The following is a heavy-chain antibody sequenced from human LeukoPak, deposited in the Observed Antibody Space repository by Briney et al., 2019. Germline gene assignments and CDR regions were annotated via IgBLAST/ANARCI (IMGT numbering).Heavy chain of an antibody. Sequence: ASVKVSCKASGYTFTSYYMHWVRQAPGQGLEWMGIINPSGGSTSYAQKFQGRVTMTRDTSTSTVYMELSSLRSEDTAVYYCARAYYYDSSGYEDFGYWGQGTLVTVSS. V-gene: IGHV1-46*01. D-gene: IGHD3-22*01. CDR3: ARAYYYDSSGYEDFGY. CDR1: GYTFTSYY. J-gene: IGHJ4*02. CDR2: INPSGGST.